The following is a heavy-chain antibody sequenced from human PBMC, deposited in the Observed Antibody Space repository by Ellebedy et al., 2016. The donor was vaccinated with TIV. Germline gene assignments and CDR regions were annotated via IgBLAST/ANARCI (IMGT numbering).Heavy chain of an antibody. CDR2: ISDTQGT. CDR1: GASLKTDY. Sequence: MPSETLSLTCTVSGASLKTDYWNWIRRSPGKGLEWIGYISDTQGTDYNTALQSRLTISMDTSKNQVSLKLSSVTAADTAVYYCARGRPSGYGLYTFYLDPWGPGTLVTVSS. V-gene: IGHV4-59*01. D-gene: IGHD2-2*02. J-gene: IGHJ5*02. CDR3: ARGRPSGYGLYTFYLDP.